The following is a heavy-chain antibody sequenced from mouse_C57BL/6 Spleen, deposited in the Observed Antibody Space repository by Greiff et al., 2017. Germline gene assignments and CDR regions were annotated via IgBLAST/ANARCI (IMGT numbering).Heavy chain of an antibody. D-gene: IGHD2-4*01. CDR1: GYTFTSYW. V-gene: IGHV1-52*01. CDR3: ARRGDYDRGPYYAMDY. J-gene: IGHJ4*01. CDR2: IDPSDSET. Sequence: QVQLQQPGAELVRPGSSVKLSCKASGYTFTSYWMHWVKQRPIHGLEWIGNIDPSDSETHYNQKFKDKATLTVDKSSSTAYMQLSSLTSEDSAVYYCARRGDYDRGPYYAMDYWGQGTSVTVSS.